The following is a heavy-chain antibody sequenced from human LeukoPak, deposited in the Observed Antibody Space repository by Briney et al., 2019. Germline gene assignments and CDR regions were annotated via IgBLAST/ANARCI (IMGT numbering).Heavy chain of an antibody. Sequence: GRSLRLSCAASGFTFSSYWMHWVRQAPGKGLVWVSRINSDGSSTSYADSVKGRFTISRDNAKNTLYLQMNSLRAEDTAVYYCARLLARGSGTIWGQGTLVTVSS. CDR3: ARLLARGSGTI. V-gene: IGHV3-74*01. J-gene: IGHJ4*02. CDR2: INSDGSST. CDR1: GFTFSSYW. D-gene: IGHD3-10*01.